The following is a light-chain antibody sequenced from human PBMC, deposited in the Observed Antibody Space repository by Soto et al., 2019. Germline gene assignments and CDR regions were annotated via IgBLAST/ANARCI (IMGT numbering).Light chain of an antibody. CDR2: RNN. V-gene: IGLV1-47*01. Sequence: QSVLTQPPSASGIPGQRVTIPCSVSSSNIGSNYVYWYQQLPGTAPKLLIYRNNQRPSGVPDRFSGSKSGTSASLAISGLRSEDEADYYCAAWDDSLSGQGVFGGGTKLTVL. CDR3: AAWDDSLSGQGV. CDR1: SSNIGSNY. J-gene: IGLJ2*01.